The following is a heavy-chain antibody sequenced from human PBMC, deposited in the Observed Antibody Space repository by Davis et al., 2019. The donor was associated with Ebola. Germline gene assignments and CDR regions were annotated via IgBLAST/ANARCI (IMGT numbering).Heavy chain of an antibody. CDR2: ISWNSGSI. CDR3: AKGANYGDYPYNWFDP. D-gene: IGHD4-17*01. Sequence: GGSLRLSCAASGFTFADYVMHWVRQAPGKGLEWVSGISWNSGSIGYADSVKGRFTISRDNAKNSLYLQMNSLRAEDTALYYCAKGANYGDYPYNWFDPWGQGTLVTVSS. CDR1: GFTFADYV. V-gene: IGHV3-9*01. J-gene: IGHJ5*02.